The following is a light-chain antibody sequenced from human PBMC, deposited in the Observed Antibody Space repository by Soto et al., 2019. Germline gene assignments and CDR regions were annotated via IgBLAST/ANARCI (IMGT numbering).Light chain of an antibody. Sequence: DLQMTQSPSFLSASVGDRFTSTCRASQSISSYLNWYQQKKGKAPKXXIYAASSLQSGVPSRFSGSGYGTDFNLTISSLQTEDFATYYCQQSYSTPRTFGQGTKVDIK. CDR3: QQSYSTPRT. CDR2: AAS. V-gene: IGKV1-39*01. CDR1: QSISSY. J-gene: IGKJ1*01.